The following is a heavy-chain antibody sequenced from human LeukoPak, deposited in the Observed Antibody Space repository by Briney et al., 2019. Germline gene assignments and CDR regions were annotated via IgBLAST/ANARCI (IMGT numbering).Heavy chain of an antibody. CDR2: IYPGDSDT. Sequence: GASLKISSQVSGYRFTSYWIGWVRQMPGKGLGWMEIIYPGDSDTRYSPSFRGQVTISADKSISTAYLQWSSLKASDTAMYYCARHQGCSSTSCVPWSAFDIWGQGTMVTVSS. CDR1: GYRFTSYW. D-gene: IGHD2-2*01. J-gene: IGHJ3*02. CDR3: ARHQGCSSTSCVPWSAFDI. V-gene: IGHV5-51*01.